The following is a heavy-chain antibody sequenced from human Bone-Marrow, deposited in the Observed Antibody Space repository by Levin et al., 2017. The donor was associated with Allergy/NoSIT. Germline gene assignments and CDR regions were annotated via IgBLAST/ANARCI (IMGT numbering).Heavy chain of an antibody. CDR3: ARRSAYTSGWPFLDY. V-gene: IGHV1-2*02. Sequence: ASVKVSCKASGYTFTGYYMHWVRQAPGQGLEWMGWINPNSGDTSYEQSFQGRVTLTRDTSISTAYMELSRLRSDDTAVFYCARRSAYTSGWPFLDYWGQGTLVTVSS. CDR2: INPNSGDT. J-gene: IGHJ4*02. CDR1: GYTFTGYY. D-gene: IGHD6-19*01.